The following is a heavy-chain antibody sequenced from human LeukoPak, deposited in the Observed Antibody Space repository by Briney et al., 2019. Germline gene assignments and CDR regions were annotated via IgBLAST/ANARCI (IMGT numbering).Heavy chain of an antibody. D-gene: IGHD3-16*01. J-gene: IGHJ4*02. Sequence: GGSLRLSCAASGFTFINAWMSWVRQAPGKGLEWVGHIKSKTDGGTTDYAAPVKGRLTISRDDSKNTLYLQMNSLETDDTAVYYCTTEYWGSFNYWGQGNLVTVSS. V-gene: IGHV3-15*01. CDR1: GFTFINAW. CDR2: IKSKTDGGTT. CDR3: TTEYWGSFNY.